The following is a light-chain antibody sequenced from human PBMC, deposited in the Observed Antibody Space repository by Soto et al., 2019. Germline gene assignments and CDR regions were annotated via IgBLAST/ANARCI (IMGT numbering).Light chain of an antibody. CDR2: EVS. J-gene: IGLJ1*01. V-gene: IGLV2-18*01. Sequence: QSVLTQPPSVSGSPGQSVTISCTGTSTDFVSYNRVSWYQQPPGTAPKLMIYEVSKRPSGVPDRFSGSKSGNTASLTISGLQAAEEADYYCSLYTSENAYVFGPGTKVTVL. CDR1: STDFVSYNR. CDR3: SLYTSENAYV.